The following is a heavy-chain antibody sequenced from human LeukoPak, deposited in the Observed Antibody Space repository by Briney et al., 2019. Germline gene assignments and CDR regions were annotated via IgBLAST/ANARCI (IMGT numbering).Heavy chain of an antibody. V-gene: IGHV1-8*02. CDR3: AKYYYDSSGYSWFDP. CDR1: GYTFTSYD. J-gene: IGHJ5*02. D-gene: IGHD3-22*01. CDR2: MNPNSGNT. Sequence: ASVKVSCKASGYTFTSYDINWVRQATGQGLEWMGWMNPNSGNTGYAQKFQGRVTMTRNTSISTAYMELSSLRSEDTAVYYCAKYYYDSSGYSWFDPWGQGTLVTVPS.